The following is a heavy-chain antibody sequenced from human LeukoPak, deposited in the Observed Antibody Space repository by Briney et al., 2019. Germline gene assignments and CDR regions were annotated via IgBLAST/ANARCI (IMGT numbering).Heavy chain of an antibody. J-gene: IGHJ4*02. CDR2: MNRDGSEV. V-gene: IGHV3-7*04. D-gene: IGHD3-3*01. CDR1: VFPFALFW. Sequence: SGGSLRLSCAASVFPFALFWMTWVRQAPGKGPEFVATMNRDGSEVAYGNSLRGRFPISRDNAKNSLYLQMYSLRAEDTAVYYCARGIDEWLYLNYWAQGALVTVSS. CDR3: ARGIDEWLYLNY.